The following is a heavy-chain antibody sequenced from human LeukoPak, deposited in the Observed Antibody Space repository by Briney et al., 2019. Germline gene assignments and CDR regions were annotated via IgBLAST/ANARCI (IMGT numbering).Heavy chain of an antibody. J-gene: IGHJ6*02. V-gene: IGHV6-1*01. Sequence: SQTLSLTCAISGDSVSGNSAAWTWIRQSPSRGLEWLGRTYYRSKWNNDYGVSVKSRITINPDTFKNQFSLQLNSVTPEDTAVYYCARAGVTRTTLYFYYGMDVWGQGTTVTVSS. CDR3: ARAGVTRTTLYFYYGMDV. CDR1: GDSVSGNSAA. CDR2: TYYRSKWNN. D-gene: IGHD1-20*01.